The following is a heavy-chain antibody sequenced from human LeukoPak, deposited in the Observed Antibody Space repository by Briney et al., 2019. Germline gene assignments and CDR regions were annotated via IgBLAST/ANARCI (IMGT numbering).Heavy chain of an antibody. D-gene: IGHD6-19*01. CDR1: GFTFSSYG. J-gene: IGHJ4*02. V-gene: IGHV3-33*01. CDR3: ARDHIAVAGFDY. CDR2: IWYDGSNK. Sequence: GGSLRLSRAASGFTFSSYGMHWVRQAPGKGLEWVAVIWYDGSNKYYADSVKGRFTISRDNSKNTLYLQMNSLRAEDTAVYYCARDHIAVAGFDYWGQGTLVTVSS.